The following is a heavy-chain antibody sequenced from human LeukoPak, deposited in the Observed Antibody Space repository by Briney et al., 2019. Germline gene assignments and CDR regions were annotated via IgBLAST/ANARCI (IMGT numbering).Heavy chain of an antibody. Sequence: GASVKVSCKASGGTFSSYAISWVRQAPGQGLEWMGGIIPIFGTANYAQKFQGRVTITADKSTSTAYMELSSLRSEDTAVYYCARGGYYYDSSGYNYWGQGTLVTVSS. J-gene: IGHJ4*02. V-gene: IGHV1-69*06. CDR3: ARGGYYYDSSGYNY. D-gene: IGHD3-22*01. CDR2: IIPIFGTA. CDR1: GGTFSSYA.